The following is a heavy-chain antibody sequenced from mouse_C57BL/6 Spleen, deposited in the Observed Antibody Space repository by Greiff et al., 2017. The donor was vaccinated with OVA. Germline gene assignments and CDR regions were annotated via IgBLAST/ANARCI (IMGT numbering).Heavy chain of an antibody. J-gene: IGHJ3*01. CDR2: IDPETGGT. CDR1: GYTFTDYE. D-gene: IGHD2-4*01. CDR3: TRYDSWFAY. V-gene: IGHV1-15*01. Sequence: LVESGAELVRPGASVTLSCKASGYTFTDYEMHWVKQTPVHGLEWIGAIDPETGGTAYNQKFKGKAILTADKSSSTAYMELRSLTSEDSAVYYCTRYDSWFAYWGQGTLVTVSA.